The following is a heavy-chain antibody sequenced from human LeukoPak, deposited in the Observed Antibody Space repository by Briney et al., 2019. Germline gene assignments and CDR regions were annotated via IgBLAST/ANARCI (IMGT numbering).Heavy chain of an antibody. CDR2: MHPSGRL. V-gene: IGHV4-31*03. Sequence: SETLSLTCTVSGASFSSGDQYWNWIRQSPGKGREWIGSMHPSGRLYKNPSLDSRATISIDTSKNQFSLNLNSLTAADTAVYFCSRGLDSRKLGYWGQGTLVTVSS. J-gene: IGHJ4*02. CDR1: GASFSSGDQY. CDR3: SRGLDSRKLGY. D-gene: IGHD3-22*01.